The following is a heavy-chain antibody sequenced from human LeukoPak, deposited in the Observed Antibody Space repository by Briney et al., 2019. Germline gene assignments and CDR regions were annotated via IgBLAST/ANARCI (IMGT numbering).Heavy chain of an antibody. D-gene: IGHD3-10*01. V-gene: IGHV4-34*01. CDR1: GGSFSGYY. J-gene: IGHJ4*02. Sequence: SETLSLTCAVYGGSFSGYYWSWIRQPPGKGLEWIGEINHSGSTNYNPSLKSRVTISVSTAKHQFSLKLSSVTAADRAVYYCARGYYYGAGSYYNGPNSYYFDYWGQGTLVTVSS. CDR2: INHSGST. CDR3: ARGYYYGAGSYYNGPNSYYFDY.